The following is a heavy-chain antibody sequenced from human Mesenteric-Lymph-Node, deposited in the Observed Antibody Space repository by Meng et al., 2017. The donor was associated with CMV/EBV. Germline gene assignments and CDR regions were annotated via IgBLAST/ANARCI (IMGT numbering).Heavy chain of an antibody. Sequence: GESLKISCIVSGFDVSGNHINWVRQAPGKGLEWVSTIYGDGYTNSADSVKGRFAISRDTSNNRVFLQMNSLRAEDTAIYYRHGSGGYSYWGQGSLVTVSS. CDR1: GFDVSGNH. V-gene: IGHV3-53*01. D-gene: IGHD1-26*01. CDR2: IYGDGYT. J-gene: IGHJ4*02. CDR3: HGSGGYSY.